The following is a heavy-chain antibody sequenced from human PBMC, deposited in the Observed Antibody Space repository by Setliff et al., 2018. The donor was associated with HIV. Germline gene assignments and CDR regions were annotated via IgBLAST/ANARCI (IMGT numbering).Heavy chain of an antibody. Sequence: PSETLSLTCTVSGGSFTSRSYYWGWIRQPPGKGLEWIGSIFYSGTTYYNPSLKSRVTISVDTSKNQFSLNLTSVTAADTAVYYCARSKTFYDFWGGYYTHGAFKIWGLGTMVTVS. D-gene: IGHD3-3*01. CDR2: IFYSGTT. CDR1: GGSFTSRSYY. V-gene: IGHV4-39*01. CDR3: ARSKTFYDFWGGYYTHGAFKI. J-gene: IGHJ3*02.